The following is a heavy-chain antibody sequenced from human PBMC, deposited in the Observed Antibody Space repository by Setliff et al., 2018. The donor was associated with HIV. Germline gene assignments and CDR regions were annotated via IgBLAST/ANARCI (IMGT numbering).Heavy chain of an antibody. D-gene: IGHD1-1*01. V-gene: IGHV4-61*09. Sequence: PSETLSLTCTVSGDSISSGSHYWSWNRQPAGKGLEWIGHIYTGGNANYNPSLQSRVTISVDTSKNQFSLMLGSMTAADTAVYYCARERLSRLGFDYWGQGTLVTVS. J-gene: IGHJ4*02. CDR3: ARERLSRLGFDY. CDR2: IYTGGNA. CDR1: GDSISSGSHY.